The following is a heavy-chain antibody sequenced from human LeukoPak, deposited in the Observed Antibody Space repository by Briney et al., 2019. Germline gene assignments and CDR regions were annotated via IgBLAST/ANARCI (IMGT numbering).Heavy chain of an antibody. J-gene: IGHJ4*02. Sequence: ASVKVSCKASGYIFTDYYIHWVRQARGQGLEWMGWINPSSGVTYFAQRFEARVTLTRDTSINTAYMEMRGLTSDDTAIYYCAKSQYSFGSGSTRPLFDHWGQGTLVTVSS. CDR3: AKSQYSFGSGSTRPLFDH. V-gene: IGHV1-2*02. D-gene: IGHD3-10*01. CDR1: GYIFTDYY. CDR2: INPSSGVT.